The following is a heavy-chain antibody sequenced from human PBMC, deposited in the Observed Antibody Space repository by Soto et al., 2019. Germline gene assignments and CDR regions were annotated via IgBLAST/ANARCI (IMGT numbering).Heavy chain of an antibody. V-gene: IGHV3-23*01. J-gene: IGHJ4*02. D-gene: IGHD6-19*01. CDR1: GFTFSSYA. CDR2: ISASGATT. Sequence: GGSLRLSCAASGFTFSSYAMSWVRRAPGKGLEWVSDISASGATTYYADSVKGRFTISRNNSKNTLYLQMDSLKVNVTVFYYFERARLYSSGPEVFNYWGQGTLVTVPS. CDR3: ERARLYSSGPEVFNY.